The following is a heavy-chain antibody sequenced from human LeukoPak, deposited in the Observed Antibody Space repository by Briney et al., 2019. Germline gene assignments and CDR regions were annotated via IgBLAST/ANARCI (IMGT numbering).Heavy chain of an antibody. J-gene: IGHJ4*02. D-gene: IGHD3-10*01. CDR3: ARVPIIGPGKGIDY. CDR2: IHNDGTST. V-gene: IGHV3-74*01. CDR1: GFTFSSYW. Sequence: GGSLRLSCAASGFTFSSYWMHWVRQAPGKGLVWVSRIHNDGTSTNYADSVKGRFTISRDSAKNTLYLQMNSLRVEDTAVYYCARVPIIGPGKGIDYWGQGTLVTVSS.